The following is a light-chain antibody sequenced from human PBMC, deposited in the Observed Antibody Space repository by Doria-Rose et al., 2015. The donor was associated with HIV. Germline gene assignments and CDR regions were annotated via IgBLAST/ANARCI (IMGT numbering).Light chain of an antibody. CDR3: QQFDSFPRT. Sequence: DIQLTQSPSFLSASVGVRVTITCRASQGISRYLAWYQQKPGKAPTLLIFGASTLQSGVPSRFSGSGSGTEFTLTINSLQPEDFATYYCQQFDSFPRTFGQGTKVELK. CDR1: QGISRY. CDR2: GAS. J-gene: IGKJ1*01. V-gene: IGKV1-9*01.